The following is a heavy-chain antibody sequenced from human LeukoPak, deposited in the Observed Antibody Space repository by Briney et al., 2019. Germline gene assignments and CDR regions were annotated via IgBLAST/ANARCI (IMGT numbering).Heavy chain of an antibody. CDR1: RYTFTSYD. CDR3: AKLSQTRDYYSNGGYYYLGY. Sequence: ASVKVSCKASRYTFTSYDINWVREAAGQGLEWIGWMNPNTGRTGFAQKFQGRLTMTRDTSISTAYMELSSLRSEDTAVYYCAKLSQTRDYYSNGGYYYLGYWGQGTPVTVSS. CDR2: MNPNTGRT. D-gene: IGHD3-22*01. J-gene: IGHJ4*02. V-gene: IGHV1-8*01.